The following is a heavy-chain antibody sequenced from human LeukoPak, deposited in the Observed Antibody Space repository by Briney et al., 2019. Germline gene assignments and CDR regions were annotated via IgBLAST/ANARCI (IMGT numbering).Heavy chain of an antibody. V-gene: IGHV4-59*01. D-gene: IGHD2-21*02. J-gene: IGHJ3*02. CDR2: IYYSGST. Sequence: SETLSLTCTVSGGSISSYYWSWIRQPPGKGLEWIGYIYYSGSTNYNPSLKSRVTTSVDTSKNQFSLKLSSVTAADTAVYYCARRLYCGGDCYYKNDAFDIWGQGTMVTVSS. CDR1: GGSISSYY. CDR3: ARRLYCGGDCYYKNDAFDI.